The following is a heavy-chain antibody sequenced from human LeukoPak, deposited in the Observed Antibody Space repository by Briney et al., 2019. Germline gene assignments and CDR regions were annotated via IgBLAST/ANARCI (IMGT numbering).Heavy chain of an antibody. CDR1: EFTVSSNY. CDR3: ARDPSGSMVRGVRTHYYVMDV. Sequence: GGSLRLSCAASEFTVSSNYMSWVRQAPGKGLGWVSVIYNGGSTDYADSVKGRFTISRDNSKNTLYLQMNSLRAEDTAVYYCARDPSGSMVRGVRTHYYVMDVWGQGTTVTVSS. D-gene: IGHD3-10*01. CDR2: IYNGGST. J-gene: IGHJ6*02. V-gene: IGHV3-53*01.